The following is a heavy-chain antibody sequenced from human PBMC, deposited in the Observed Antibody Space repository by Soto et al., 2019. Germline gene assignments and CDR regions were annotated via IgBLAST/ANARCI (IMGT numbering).Heavy chain of an antibody. CDR1: RLTFSSYY. D-gene: IGHD3-10*01. J-gene: IGHJ4*02. V-gene: IGHV3-48*03. Sequence: XGSLRLSCAASRLTFSSYYMNWVRPAPGKGLEWVAYISSGVGTTYYADSVKGRFTISRDNAKNSLYLQMNSLRAEATALYYCANKYCSGCLVYWGQGTLVTVSS. CDR2: ISSGVGTT. CDR3: ANKYCSGCLVY.